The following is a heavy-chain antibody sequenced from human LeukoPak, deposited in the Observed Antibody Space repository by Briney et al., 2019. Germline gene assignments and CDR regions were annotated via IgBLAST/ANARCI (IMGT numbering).Heavy chain of an antibody. V-gene: IGHV1-8*03. Sequence: ASVKVSCKASGYTFTSYDINWVRQATGQGLEWMGWMNPNSGNTGYAQKFQGRVTITRNTSISTAYMELSSLRSEDTVVYYCARGRYSGSPNWFDPWGQGTLVTVSS. J-gene: IGHJ5*02. D-gene: IGHD1-26*01. CDR3: ARGRYSGSPNWFDP. CDR2: MNPNSGNT. CDR1: GYTFTSYD.